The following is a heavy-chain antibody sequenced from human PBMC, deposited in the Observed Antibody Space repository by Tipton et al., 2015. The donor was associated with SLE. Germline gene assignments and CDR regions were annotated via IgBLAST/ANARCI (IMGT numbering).Heavy chain of an antibody. Sequence: TLSLTCAVYGGSFSGYYWSWIRQPPGKGLEWIGEINHSGSPNYNPSLKSRVTISVDTSKNQFSLKLSSVTAADTAVYYCARSPPPGGTNPYYFDYWGQGTLVTVSS. V-gene: IGHV4-34*01. J-gene: IGHJ4*02. CDR1: GGSFSGYY. D-gene: IGHD1-14*01. CDR2: INHSGSP. CDR3: ARSPPPGGTNPYYFDY.